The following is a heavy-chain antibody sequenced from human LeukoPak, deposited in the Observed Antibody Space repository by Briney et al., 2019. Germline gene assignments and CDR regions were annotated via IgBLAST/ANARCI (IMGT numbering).Heavy chain of an antibody. CDR2: IYPGDSDT. Sequence: GESLKISCKGSGYSFTSYWIGWVRQMPGKGLEWMVIIYPGDSDTRYSPCFQGQVTISADKSIGPAYLQWSSLKASDTAMYYCAGGGIDFWSGYYAREFDYWGQGTLVTVSS. D-gene: IGHD3-3*01. V-gene: IGHV5-51*01. CDR3: AGGGIDFWSGYYAREFDY. CDR1: GYSFTSYW. J-gene: IGHJ4*02.